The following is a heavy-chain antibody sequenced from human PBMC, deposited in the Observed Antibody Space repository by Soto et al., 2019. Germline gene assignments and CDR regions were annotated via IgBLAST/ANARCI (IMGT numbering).Heavy chain of an antibody. CDR1: GFTVSNNY. CDR2: IYSGGNT. Sequence: RGSLRLSCAASGFTVSNNYMSWVRQTPGKGLEWVSVIYSGGNTYDADSVRGRFTISRDNSKNTLYLQMNRLRAEDTAVYYCARGFGAVAGNGNYYYDMDVWGQGTTVTVSS. CDR3: ARGFGAVAGNGNYYYDMDV. D-gene: IGHD6-19*01. V-gene: IGHV3-53*01. J-gene: IGHJ6*02.